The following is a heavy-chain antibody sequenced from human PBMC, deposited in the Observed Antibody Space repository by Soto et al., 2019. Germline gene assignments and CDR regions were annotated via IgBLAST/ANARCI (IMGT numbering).Heavy chain of an antibody. J-gene: IGHJ4*02. V-gene: IGHV1-18*04. CDR3: ARDPPGKNDLDY. CDR2: IGVYNGHT. D-gene: IGHD1-1*01. CDR1: GYTFSSHG. Sequence: ASVKVSCKASGYTFSSHGGSWVRQAPGQGLEWMGWIGVYNGHTQFEQKFQGRVTLTTDTSTSTAYMELRSLTYDDTAVYYCARDPPGKNDLDYWGQGTLVTVPS.